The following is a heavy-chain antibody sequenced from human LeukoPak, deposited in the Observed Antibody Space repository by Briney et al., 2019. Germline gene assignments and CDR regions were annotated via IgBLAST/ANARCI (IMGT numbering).Heavy chain of an antibody. Sequence: SGGSLRLSCEATGFTFSSHAMTWVRQGPGKGLEWASTISGRGDSTFYAESMKGRITISRDNSKNTVYLQLNNLRDEDTAVYYCAKDSERYGVLEYWGQGTLVSVSA. CDR1: GFTFSSHA. D-gene: IGHD4-17*01. J-gene: IGHJ4*02. CDR2: ISGRGDST. V-gene: IGHV3-23*01. CDR3: AKDSERYGVLEY.